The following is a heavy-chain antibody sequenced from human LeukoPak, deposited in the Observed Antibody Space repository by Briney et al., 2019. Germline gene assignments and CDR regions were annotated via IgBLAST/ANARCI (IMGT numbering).Heavy chain of an antibody. CDR3: ARDRGSLNFGANAFDI. CDR2: MNPNSGNT. D-gene: IGHD1-26*01. J-gene: IGHJ3*02. V-gene: IGHV1-8*03. CDR1: GYTFTSYD. Sequence: ASVKVSCKASGYTFTSYDINWVRQATGQGLEWMGWMNPNSGNTGYAQKFQGRVTITRNTSISTAYMELSSLRSEDTAVYYCARDRGSLNFGANAFDIWGQGTMVTVSS.